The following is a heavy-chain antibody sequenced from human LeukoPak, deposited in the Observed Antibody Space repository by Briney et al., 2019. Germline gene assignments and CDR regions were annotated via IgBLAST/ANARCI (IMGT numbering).Heavy chain of an antibody. CDR3: ARGNYYDSSGYTTGDWFDP. J-gene: IGHJ5*02. CDR1: GFTFSDYY. V-gene: IGHV3-11*04. CDR2: ISSSGSTI. Sequence: GGSLRLSCAASGFTFSDYYMSWIRQAPGKGLEWVSYISSSGSTIYYADSVKGRFTISRDNAKNTLYLQMNSLRAEDTAVYYCARGNYYDSSGYTTGDWFDPWGQGTLVTVSS. D-gene: IGHD3-22*01.